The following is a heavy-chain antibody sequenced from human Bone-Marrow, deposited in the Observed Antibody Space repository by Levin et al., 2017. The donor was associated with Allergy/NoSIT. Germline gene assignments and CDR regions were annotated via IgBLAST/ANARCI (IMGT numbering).Heavy chain of an antibody. Sequence: SVKVSCKASGATFSNATINWVRQAPGQGLEWMGRIFPMLGITNFARKFQDRVTVTADTSTNTAYMELSSLRSDDTAVYYCGRITQYHFDVVTAPVGHYFYRGMDVWGQGTRVTVS. J-gene: IGHJ6*02. CDR3: GRITQYHFDVVTAPVGHYFYRGMDV. CDR1: GATFSNAT. V-gene: IGHV1-69*02. D-gene: IGHD2-21*02. CDR2: IFPMLGIT.